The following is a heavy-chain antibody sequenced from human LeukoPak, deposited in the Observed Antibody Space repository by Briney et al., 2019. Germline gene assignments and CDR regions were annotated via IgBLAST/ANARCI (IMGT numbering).Heavy chain of an antibody. Sequence: PGRSLRLSCAASGFIFSSYGMHWVRQAPGKGLEWVAVIWYDGSNKYYADSVRGRFTISRDNSKNTLYLEVTTLRADDTAVYYCARDRVLHYFDYWGQGTLVTVSS. CDR3: ARDRVLHYFDY. D-gene: IGHD3-16*01. CDR1: GFIFSSYG. J-gene: IGHJ4*02. V-gene: IGHV3-33*01. CDR2: IWYDGSNK.